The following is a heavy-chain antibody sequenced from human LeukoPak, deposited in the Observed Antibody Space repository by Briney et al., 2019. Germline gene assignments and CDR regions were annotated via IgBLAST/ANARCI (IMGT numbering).Heavy chain of an antibody. CDR3: ARGHCTGGNCHMNWFDP. V-gene: IGHV4-30-4*07. CDR2: IYYSGST. Sequence: PSETLSLTCTVSGDSINNVHYSWHWIRQSPGKELEWIADIYYSGSTYYNPSLRSRLTMSLDTSKNEFSLRLISVTAAATAVYFCARGHCTGGNCHMNWFDPWGQGTLVTVSS. D-gene: IGHD2-8*02. J-gene: IGHJ5*02. CDR1: GDSINNVHYS.